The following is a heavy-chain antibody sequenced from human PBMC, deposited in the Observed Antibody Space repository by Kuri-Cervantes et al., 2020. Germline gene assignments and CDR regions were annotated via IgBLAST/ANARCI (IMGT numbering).Heavy chain of an antibody. V-gene: IGHV4-34*12. CDR2: IIHSGST. J-gene: IGHJ4*02. D-gene: IGHD1-26*01. CDR1: GVSFSDYY. Sequence: SETLSLTCAVYGVSFSDYYWSWIRQPPGKGLEWIGEIIHSGSTNYNPSLKSRVTISVDTSKNQFSLKLSSVTAADTAVYYCAATIVGATAGFDYWGQGTLVTVSS. CDR3: AATIVGATAGFDY.